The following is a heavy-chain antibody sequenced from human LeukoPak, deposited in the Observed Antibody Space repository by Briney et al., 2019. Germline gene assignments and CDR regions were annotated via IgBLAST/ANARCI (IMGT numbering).Heavy chain of an antibody. CDR1: GFTFSSYG. CDR2: ISGSGGST. J-gene: IGHJ6*03. D-gene: IGHD4/OR15-4a*01. CDR3: ARDRRLWNMDV. V-gene: IGHV3-23*01. Sequence: GGSLRLSCAASGFTFSSYGMSWVRQAPGKGLEWVSAISGSGGSTYYADSVKGRFTISRDNAMNTLYLQMNSLRAEDTAVYYCARDRRLWNMDVWGTGTTVTISS.